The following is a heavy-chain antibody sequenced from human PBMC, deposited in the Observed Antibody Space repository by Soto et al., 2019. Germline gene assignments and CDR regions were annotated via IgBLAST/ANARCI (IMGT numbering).Heavy chain of an antibody. V-gene: IGHV4-61*01. Sequence: ETLSLTCTVSGGSISSSSYYWSWIRQSPGKGLEWIGYIFYSGSTNYNPSLKSRVTISVDMSKNQFSLKLRSVTAADTAVYYCAKAEYYDSTGLYDFDYWGQGTLVTVSS. CDR1: GGSISSSSYY. D-gene: IGHD3-22*01. J-gene: IGHJ4*02. CDR3: AKAEYYDSTGLYDFDY. CDR2: IFYSGST.